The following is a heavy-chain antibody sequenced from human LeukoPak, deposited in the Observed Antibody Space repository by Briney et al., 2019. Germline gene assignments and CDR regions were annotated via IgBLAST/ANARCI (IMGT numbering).Heavy chain of an antibody. J-gene: IGHJ6*02. CDR3: ARDRYGSGSYKDGMDV. CDR1: GYTFTSYG. V-gene: IGHV1-18*01. D-gene: IGHD3-10*01. Sequence: ASVKVSCKASGYTFTSYGISWVRQAPGQGLEWMGWISAYNGNTNYAQKLQGRVTMTTDTSTSTAYMELRSLRSDDTAVYYCARDRYGSGSYKDGMDVWGQGTTVTVSS. CDR2: ISAYNGNT.